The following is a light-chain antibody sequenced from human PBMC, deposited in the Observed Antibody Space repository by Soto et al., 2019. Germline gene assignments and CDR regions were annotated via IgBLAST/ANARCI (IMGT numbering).Light chain of an antibody. J-gene: IGKJ1*01. CDR2: KAS. CDR3: QQRSNWPRT. CDR1: QTISSW. V-gene: IGKV1-5*03. Sequence: QMTQSPSALSVSGVGGVTITCLASQTISSWLAWYQQKPGKAPKLLIYKASTLKSGVPSRFSGSGSGTEFTLTISRLQPEDFAVYYCQQRSNWPRTFGQGTKLDI.